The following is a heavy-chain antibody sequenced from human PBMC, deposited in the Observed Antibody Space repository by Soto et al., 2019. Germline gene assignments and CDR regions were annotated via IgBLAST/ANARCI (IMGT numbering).Heavy chain of an antibody. Sequence: QVQLQESGPGLVKPSETLSLTCTVSGGSIRSYYWSWIRQPPGKGLEWIGSIDYSGSTNYKPSLQSRATISVDTAKNQYALELNSVTAPGTAVYCWARQGGWYDRWGQGTLVNVSS. CDR3: ARQGGWYDR. V-gene: IGHV4-59*08. CDR1: GGSIRSYY. J-gene: IGHJ5*02. D-gene: IGHD1-26*01. CDR2: IDYSGST.